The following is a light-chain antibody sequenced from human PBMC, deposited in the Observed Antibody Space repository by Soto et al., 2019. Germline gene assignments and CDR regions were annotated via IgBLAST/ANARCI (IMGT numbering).Light chain of an antibody. J-gene: IGLJ1*01. CDR2: DVS. Sequence: QSALTQPASVSGSPGQSITISCTGTSSDVGGYNYVSWYQQHAGKAPKFMIYDVSNRPSGVSTRFSGSKSGNTASLTISGLQAEDEADYYCNSYTTSNTRQIVFGTGTKLTVL. CDR1: SSDVGGYNY. CDR3: NSYTTSNTRQIV. V-gene: IGLV2-14*01.